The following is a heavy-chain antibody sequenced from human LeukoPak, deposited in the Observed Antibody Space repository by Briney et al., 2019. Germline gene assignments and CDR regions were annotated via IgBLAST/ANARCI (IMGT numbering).Heavy chain of an antibody. CDR3: ARTPTTVVTPYYYYYMDV. CDR2: IYTSGST. V-gene: IGHV4-4*07. J-gene: IGHJ6*03. CDR1: GGSISTYY. D-gene: IGHD4-23*01. Sequence: NSSETLSLTCSVSGGSISTYYWSWIRQPAGKGLEWIGRIYTSGSTNYNPSLKSRVTMSVDTSKNQFSLKLSSVTAADTAVYYCARTPTTVVTPYYYYYMDVWGKGTTVTVSS.